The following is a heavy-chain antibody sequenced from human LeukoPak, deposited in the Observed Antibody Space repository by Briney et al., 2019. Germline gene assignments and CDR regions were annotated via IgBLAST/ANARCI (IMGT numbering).Heavy chain of an antibody. D-gene: IGHD3-3*01. CDR1: GYTFTSYG. CDR2: ISAYNGNT. V-gene: IGHV1-18*01. J-gene: IGHJ4*02. Sequence: GASVKVSCKASGYTFTSYGISWVRQAPGKGLEWMGWISAYNGNTNYAQKLQGRVTMTTDTSTRTAYMELRSLRSDDTAVYYCAREPHKYYDFWSGYYSRPTAFDYWGQGTLVTVSS. CDR3: AREPHKYYDFWSGYYSRPTAFDY.